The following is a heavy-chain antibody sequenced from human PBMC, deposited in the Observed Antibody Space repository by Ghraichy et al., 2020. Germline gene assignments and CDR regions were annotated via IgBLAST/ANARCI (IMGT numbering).Heavy chain of an antibody. J-gene: IGHJ4*02. CDR1: GGSFSGYY. D-gene: IGHD4-17*01. V-gene: IGHV4-34*01. CDR2: ITPSGNT. Sequence: SETLSLTCAVYGGSFSGYYWSWIRQPPGRGLEWIGEITPSGNTNYNPSLKSRVTISVDTSRNQFSLKLSPVTAAETAMYYCARGATNSTVTDFDYWGQGTQVTVSS. CDR3: ARGATNSTVTDFDY.